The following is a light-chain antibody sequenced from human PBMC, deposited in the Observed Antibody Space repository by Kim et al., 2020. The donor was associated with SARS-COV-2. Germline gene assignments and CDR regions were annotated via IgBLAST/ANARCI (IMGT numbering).Light chain of an antibody. CDR3: QQYGSSPLLT. Sequence: PGERATLSCRASESVSSSYIAWYQQKRGQAPRLLIYGASSRATGIPDRFSGSGSGTDFTLTITRLEPEDFAVYYCQQYGSSPLLTFGGGTKVDIK. V-gene: IGKV3-20*01. CDR2: GAS. J-gene: IGKJ4*01. CDR1: ESVSSSY.